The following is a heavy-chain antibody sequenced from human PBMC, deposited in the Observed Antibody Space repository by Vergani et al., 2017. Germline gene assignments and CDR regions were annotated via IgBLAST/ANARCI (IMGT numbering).Heavy chain of an antibody. CDR3: ARVLGGDWFDP. CDR2: ISAYNGNT. J-gene: IGHJ5*02. D-gene: IGHD3-16*01. CDR1: GYTFTSYG. V-gene: IGHV1-18*01. Sequence: QVQLVQSGAEVKKPGASVKVSCKASGYTFTSYGISWVRQAPGQGLEWMGWISAYNGNTNYAQKFQGRVTMTRDTSTSTVYMELSSLRSEDTAVYYCARVLGGDWFDPWGQGTLVTVSS.